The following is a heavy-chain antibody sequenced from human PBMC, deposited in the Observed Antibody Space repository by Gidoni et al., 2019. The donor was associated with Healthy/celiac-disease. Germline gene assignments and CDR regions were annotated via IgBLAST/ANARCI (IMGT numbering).Heavy chain of an antibody. D-gene: IGHD5-12*01. J-gene: IGHJ4*02. CDR2: IYYSGST. CDR3: ARGGRTDGLRL. Sequence: TLSLTCTVSGGSISSYYWSWIRQPPGKGLEWIGYIYYSGSTNYNPSLKSRVTISVDTSKNQFSLKLSSVTAADTAVYYCARGGRTDGLRLWGQGTLVTVSS. V-gene: IGHV4-59*01. CDR1: GGSISSYY.